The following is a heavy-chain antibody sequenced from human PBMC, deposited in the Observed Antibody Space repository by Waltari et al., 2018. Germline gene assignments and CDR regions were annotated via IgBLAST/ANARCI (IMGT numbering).Heavy chain of an antibody. J-gene: IGHJ4*02. CDR1: GFTFSAYR. CDR2: INADGRAT. V-gene: IGHV3-74*01. Sequence: EVQLVESVGGLVQPGGSLRLSCAASGFTFSAYRMHWVRQAPGKGLVWVSLINADGRATLYADSVKGRFTMSRDNAKDTLYLQMNSLRGEDTAVYYCAIQISGVVFWGQGTLVTVSS. CDR3: AIQISGVVF. D-gene: IGHD3-3*01.